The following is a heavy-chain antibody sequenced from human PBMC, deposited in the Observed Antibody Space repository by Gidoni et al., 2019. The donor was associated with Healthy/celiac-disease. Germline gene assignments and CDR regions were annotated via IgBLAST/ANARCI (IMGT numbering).Heavy chain of an antibody. J-gene: IGHJ2*01. CDR1: GFTFSSYA. CDR3: AKDGRPWLYYYDSSGYKTYWYFDL. D-gene: IGHD3-22*01. Sequence: EVQLLESGGGLVQPGGSLRLSCAASGFTFSSYAMSWVRQAPGKGLEWVSAISGSGGSTYYADSVKGRFTISRDNSKNTLYLQMNSLRAEDTAVYYCAKDGRPWLYYYDSSGYKTYWYFDLWGRGTLVTVSS. V-gene: IGHV3-23*01. CDR2: ISGSGGST.